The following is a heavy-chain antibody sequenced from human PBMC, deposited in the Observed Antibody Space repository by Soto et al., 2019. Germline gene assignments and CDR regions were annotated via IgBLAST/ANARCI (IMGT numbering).Heavy chain of an antibody. J-gene: IGHJ6*02. V-gene: IGHV3-30*18. D-gene: IGHD3-3*01. CDR1: GFTFSSYG. Sequence: QTGGSLRLSCAASGFTFSSYGMHWVRQAPGKGLEWVAVISYDGSNKYYADSVKGRFTISRDNSKNTLYLQMNSLRAEDTAVYYCAKDVGFWSGYPYYYYGMDVWGQGTTVTVSS. CDR3: AKDVGFWSGYPYYYYGMDV. CDR2: ISYDGSNK.